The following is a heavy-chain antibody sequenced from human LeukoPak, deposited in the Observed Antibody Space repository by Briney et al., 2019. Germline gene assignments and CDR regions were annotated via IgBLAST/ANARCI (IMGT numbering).Heavy chain of an antibody. D-gene: IGHD2-21*02. CDR2: IYYSGST. J-gene: IGHJ4*02. Sequence: PSQTLSLTCTVSGGSISSGGYSWSWIRQHPGKGLEWIGYIYYSGSTYYSPSLKSRVTISVDTSKNQFSLKLSSVTAADTAVYYCAREASLGGDHYWGQGTLVTVSS. CDR3: AREASLGGDHY. CDR1: GGSISSGGYS. V-gene: IGHV4-31*03.